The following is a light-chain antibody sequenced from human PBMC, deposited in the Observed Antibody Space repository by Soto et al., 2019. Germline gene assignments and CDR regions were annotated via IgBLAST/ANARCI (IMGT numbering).Light chain of an antibody. CDR2: GAS. Sequence: EIVLTQFPGTLSLSPGERATLSCRASQSVTSNSLAWYQQKVGRAPRVLIYGASNRATGIPDRFSGSGSGTEFTLTISRLEPEDFAVYYCQQYSSSRTFGQGTKVDI. V-gene: IGKV3-20*01. CDR3: QQYSSSRT. CDR1: QSVTSNS. J-gene: IGKJ1*01.